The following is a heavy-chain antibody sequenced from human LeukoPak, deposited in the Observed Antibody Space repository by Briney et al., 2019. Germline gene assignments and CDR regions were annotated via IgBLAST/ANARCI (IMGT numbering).Heavy chain of an antibody. V-gene: IGHV1-18*01. J-gene: IGHJ4*02. Sequence: ASVKVSCKASGYTFTSYGISWVRQAPGQGLEWMGWISAYNGNTNCARKLQGRVTMTTDTSTSTAYMELRSLRSDDTAVYYCARDLYGSGSYYTYYFDYWGQGTLVTVSS. CDR3: ARDLYGSGSYYTYYFDY. CDR1: GYTFTSYG. CDR2: ISAYNGNT. D-gene: IGHD3-10*01.